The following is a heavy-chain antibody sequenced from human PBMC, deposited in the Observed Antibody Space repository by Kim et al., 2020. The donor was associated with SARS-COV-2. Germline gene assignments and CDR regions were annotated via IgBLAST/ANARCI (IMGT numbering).Heavy chain of an antibody. J-gene: IGHJ6*02. V-gene: IGHV3-30-3*01. D-gene: IGHD6-19*01. CDR3: ARDARLDGSGYYYGMDV. CDR1: GFTFSSYA. CDR2: ISYDGSNK. Sequence: GGSLRLSCAASGFTFSSYAMHWVRQAPGKGLEWVAVISYDGSNKYYADSVKGRFTISRDNSKNTLYLQMNSLRAEDTAVYYCARDARLDGSGYYYGMDVWGQGTPVTVSS.